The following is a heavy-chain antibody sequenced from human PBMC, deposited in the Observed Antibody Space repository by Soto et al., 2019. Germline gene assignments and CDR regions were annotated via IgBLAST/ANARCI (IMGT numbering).Heavy chain of an antibody. Sequence: PSETLSLTCAVYGGSFSGYYWSWIRQPPGKGLEWIGEINHSGSTNYNPSLKSRVTISVDTSKNQFSLKLGSVTAADTAVYYCARGSAALPPYYYYYYGMDVWGQGTTVTVSS. CDR2: INHSGST. J-gene: IGHJ6*02. CDR3: ARGSAALPPYYYYYYGMDV. CDR1: GGSFSGYY. D-gene: IGHD2-15*01. V-gene: IGHV4-34*01.